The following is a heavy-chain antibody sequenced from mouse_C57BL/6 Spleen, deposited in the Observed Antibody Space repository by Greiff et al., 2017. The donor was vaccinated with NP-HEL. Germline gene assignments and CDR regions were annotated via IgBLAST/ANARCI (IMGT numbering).Heavy chain of an antibody. CDR3: ARGRLRTGYAMDY. Sequence: QVQLKESGPELVKPGASVKISCKASGYAFSSSWMNWVKQRPGKGLEWIGRIYPGDGDTNYNGKFKGKATLTADKSSSTAYMQLSSLTSEDSAVYFCARGRLRTGYAMDYWGQGTSVTVSS. J-gene: IGHJ4*01. D-gene: IGHD2-4*01. CDR2: IYPGDGDT. V-gene: IGHV1-82*01. CDR1: GYAFSSSW.